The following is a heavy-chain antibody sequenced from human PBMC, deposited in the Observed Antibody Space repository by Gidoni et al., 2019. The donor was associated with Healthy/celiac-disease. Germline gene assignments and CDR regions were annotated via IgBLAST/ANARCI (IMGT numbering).Heavy chain of an antibody. Sequence: QLQLQESGHGLVKHSETRSRTCTGHGGSISSSSYYWGWIRQPPGNGLEGIGSIYYSGSTYDNPSLKSRVTISVDTTKNQFSLKLSSVTAADTAVYYCARSSSWTFVYWGQGTLVTVSS. V-gene: IGHV4-39*01. CDR3: ARSSSWTFVY. D-gene: IGHD6-13*01. CDR1: GGSISSSSYY. J-gene: IGHJ4*02. CDR2: IYYSGST.